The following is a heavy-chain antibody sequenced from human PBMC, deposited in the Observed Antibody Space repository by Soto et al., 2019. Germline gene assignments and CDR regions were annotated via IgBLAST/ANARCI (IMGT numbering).Heavy chain of an antibody. J-gene: IGHJ6*02. D-gene: IGHD3-10*01. V-gene: IGHV1-8*01. CDR3: ARGGTDDGSGEPFDYYGLDV. CDR2: MSPSSDET. CDR1: GYNFNSFH. Sequence: ASVKVSCKVSGYNFNSFHVNWVRQATGHGPEWMAWMSPSSDETVYAQKFQGRVTLTRNTSISTAYMELSSLTFDDTAVYYCARGGTDDGSGEPFDYYGLDVWGPGTTVTVSS.